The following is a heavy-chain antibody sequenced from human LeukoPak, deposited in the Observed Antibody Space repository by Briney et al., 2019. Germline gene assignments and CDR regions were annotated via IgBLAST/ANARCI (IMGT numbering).Heavy chain of an antibody. V-gene: IGHV4-61*02. CDR3: ARERRNYFDY. Sequence: SQTLSLTCTVSGGSISSGSYYWSWIRQPAGKGLEWIGRIYTSGSTNYNPSLKSRVTMSVDTSKNQFSLKLSSVTAADTAVYYCARERRNYFDYWGQGTLVTVSS. CDR2: IYTSGST. J-gene: IGHJ4*02. CDR1: GGSISSGSYY.